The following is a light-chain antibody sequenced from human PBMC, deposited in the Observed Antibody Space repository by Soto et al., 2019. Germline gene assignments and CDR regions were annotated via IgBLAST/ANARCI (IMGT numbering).Light chain of an antibody. CDR1: QSVSSN. V-gene: IGKV3-15*01. Sequence: EIVLTQSPGTLSLSPGERATLSCRASQSVSSNLAWYQQIPGQAPRLLIYGASTRATGIPARFSGSGSGTDFTLTISSLQSEDFAVYYCQQYGSSLTFGGGTKVDIK. CDR3: QQYGSSLT. J-gene: IGKJ4*01. CDR2: GAS.